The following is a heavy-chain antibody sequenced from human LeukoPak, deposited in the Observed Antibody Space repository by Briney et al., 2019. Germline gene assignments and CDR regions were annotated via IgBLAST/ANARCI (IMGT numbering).Heavy chain of an antibody. CDR2: IDTDETT. Sequence: PGGSLRLSCAASGFTFSNYWMHWVRQTPGKGLVWVSRIDTDETTGFADSVKGRFTISRDNAKNTLYLQMDSLRAEDTAVYYCARGAGIVGSTTPFDYWGQGVLVTVSS. J-gene: IGHJ4*02. V-gene: IGHV3-74*01. CDR3: ARGAGIVGSTTPFDY. D-gene: IGHD1-26*01. CDR1: GFTFSNYW.